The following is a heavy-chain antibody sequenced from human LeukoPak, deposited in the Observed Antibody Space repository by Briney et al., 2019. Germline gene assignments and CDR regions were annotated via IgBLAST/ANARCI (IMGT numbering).Heavy chain of an antibody. CDR2: ISWNSGSI. CDR3: AKDMGYCSSTSCYLFDY. J-gene: IGHJ4*02. CDR1: GFTFDDYA. D-gene: IGHD2-2*01. Sequence: GGSLRLSCAASGFTFDDYAMHWVRQAPGKGLEWVSGISWNSGSIGYADSVKGRFTISRGNAKNSLYLQMNSLRAEDTALYYCAKDMGYCSSTSCYLFDYWGQGTLVTVSS. V-gene: IGHV3-9*01.